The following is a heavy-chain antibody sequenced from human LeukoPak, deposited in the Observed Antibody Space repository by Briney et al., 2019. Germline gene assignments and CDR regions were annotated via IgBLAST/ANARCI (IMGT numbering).Heavy chain of an antibody. CDR2: ISSSSSYI. D-gene: IGHD3-10*01. V-gene: IGHV3-21*01. Sequence: KAGGSLRLSCAASGFTFSSYSMNWVRQAPGKGLEWVSSISSSSSYIYYAGSVKGRFTISRDNAKNSLYLQMNSLRAEDTAVYYCARGRNYYGSGSYYNPNFDYWGQGTLVTVSS. J-gene: IGHJ4*02. CDR3: ARGRNYYGSGSYYNPNFDY. CDR1: GFTFSSYS.